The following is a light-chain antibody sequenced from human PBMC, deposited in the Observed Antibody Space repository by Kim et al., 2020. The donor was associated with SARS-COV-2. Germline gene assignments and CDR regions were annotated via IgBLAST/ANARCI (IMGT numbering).Light chain of an antibody. V-gene: IGLV3-25*03. CDR1: ALPKQY. Sequence: SYELTQPPSVSVSPGQTARITCSGDALPKQYAYWFHQKPGQAPVVLIYEDTERPSGIPERFSGSTSGTTVTLTISAVQAEDGADYYCQSADSSDTFWVFG. CDR2: EDT. CDR3: QSADSSDTFWV. J-gene: IGLJ3*02.